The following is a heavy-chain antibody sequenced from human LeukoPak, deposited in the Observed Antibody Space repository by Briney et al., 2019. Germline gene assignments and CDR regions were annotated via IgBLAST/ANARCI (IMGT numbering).Heavy chain of an antibody. CDR1: GFTFSSYG. CDR3: AKDRNYYDSSGYYSLPYYFDY. Sequence: GGSLRLSCAASGFTFSSYGMHWVRKAPGKGLEWVAFIRYDGSNKYYADSVKGRFTISRDNSKNTLYLQMNSLRAEDTAVYYCAKDRNYYDSSGYYSLPYYFDYWGQGTLVTVSS. D-gene: IGHD3-22*01. J-gene: IGHJ4*02. V-gene: IGHV3-30*02. CDR2: IRYDGSNK.